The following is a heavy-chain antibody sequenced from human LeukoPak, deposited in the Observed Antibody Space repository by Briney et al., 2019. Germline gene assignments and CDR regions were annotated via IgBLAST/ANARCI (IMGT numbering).Heavy chain of an antibody. J-gene: IGHJ4*02. D-gene: IGHD1-26*01. CDR1: GFTFSSYS. CDR2: ISSSSSTI. V-gene: IGHV3-48*02. Sequence: GGSLRLSCAASGFTFSSYSMNWVRQAPGKGLEWVSYISSSSSTIYHADSVKGRFTISRDNAKNSLYLQMNSLRDEDTAVYYCARDRANSGSYYWDYWGQGTLVTVSS. CDR3: ARDRANSGSYYWDY.